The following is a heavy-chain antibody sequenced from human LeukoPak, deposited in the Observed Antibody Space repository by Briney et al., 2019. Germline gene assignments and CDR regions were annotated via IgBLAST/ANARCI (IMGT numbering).Heavy chain of an antibody. Sequence: PGGSLRLSCAASGFTFSSYSMNRVRQAPGKGLEWVSSISSSSSYIYYADSVKGRFTTSRDNAKNSLYLQMNSLRAEDTAVYYCARADYYDSSGYLGGFDYWGQGTLVTVSS. V-gene: IGHV3-21*01. CDR3: ARADYYDSSGYLGGFDY. CDR2: ISSSSSYI. J-gene: IGHJ4*02. CDR1: GFTFSSYS. D-gene: IGHD3-22*01.